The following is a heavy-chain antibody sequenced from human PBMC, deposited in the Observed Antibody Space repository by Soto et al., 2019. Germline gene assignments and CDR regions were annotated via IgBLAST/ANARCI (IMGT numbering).Heavy chain of an antibody. CDR3: AKAWGIDY. J-gene: IGHJ4*02. CDR1: GFTFSSYA. CDR2: ITYSGSNK. D-gene: IGHD7-27*01. Sequence: GESLKISCAASGFTFSSYAMHWVRQAPGKGLEWVAAITYSGSNKYYADSVKGRFTISRDNSKNTLYLQMNSLRVEDTAIYYCAKAWGIDYWGQGTLVTVSS. V-gene: IGHV3-30-3*01.